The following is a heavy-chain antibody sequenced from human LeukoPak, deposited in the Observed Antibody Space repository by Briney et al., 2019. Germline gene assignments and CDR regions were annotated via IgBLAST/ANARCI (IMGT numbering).Heavy chain of an antibody. D-gene: IGHD7-27*01. V-gene: IGHV1-18*01. CDR1: GYTFTSYG. J-gene: IGHJ6*03. Sequence: ASVKVSCKASGYTFTSYGISWVRQAPGQGLEWMGWISAYNGNTNYAQKLQGRVTMTTDTSTSTAYMELRSLRSDDTAVYYCARSANWGWANYYYMDVWGKGTTVTVSS. CDR2: ISAYNGNT. CDR3: ARSANWGWANYYYMDV.